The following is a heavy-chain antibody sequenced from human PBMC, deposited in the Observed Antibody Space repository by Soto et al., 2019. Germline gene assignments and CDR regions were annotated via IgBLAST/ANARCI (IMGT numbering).Heavy chain of an antibody. CDR1: GGSVSSGSYY. D-gene: IGHD3-22*01. CDR3: ARDRGTYYYDSFRGFDY. CDR2: IYYSGST. V-gene: IGHV4-61*01. J-gene: IGHJ4*02. Sequence: QVQLQESGPGLVKPSETLSLTCTVSGGSVSSGSYYWSWIRQPPGKGLEWIGYIYYSGSTNYNPSLKSRVTISVDTSKNQFSLKLSSVTAADTDVYHCARDRGTYYYDSFRGFDYWGQGTLVTVSS.